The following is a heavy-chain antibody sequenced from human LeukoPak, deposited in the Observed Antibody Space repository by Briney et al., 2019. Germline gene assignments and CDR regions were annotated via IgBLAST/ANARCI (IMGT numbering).Heavy chain of an antibody. CDR3: ATFAWGSSPN. J-gene: IGHJ4*02. CDR2: VRSKADNYAT. Sequence: GGSLRLSCAASGFTVSGSSLHWVRQASGKGLEWVGRVRSKADNYATAYSASVQGRFTVSRDDSKNTAYLQMNSLNPEDTAIYYCATFAWGSSPNWGQGSRVTVSS. CDR1: GFTVSGSS. D-gene: IGHD7-27*01. V-gene: IGHV3-73*01.